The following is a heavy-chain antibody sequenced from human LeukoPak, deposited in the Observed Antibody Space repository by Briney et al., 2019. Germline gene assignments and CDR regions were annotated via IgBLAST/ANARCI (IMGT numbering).Heavy chain of an antibody. CDR1: GYTFTSYG. J-gene: IGHJ5*02. CDR3: AINHYDFWSGYYQKGWFDP. V-gene: IGHV1-18*01. CDR2: ISAYNGNT. Sequence: GASVKVSCKASGYTFTSYGISWVRQAPGQGLEWMGWISAYNGNTNYAQKLQGRVTMTTDTSTSTAYMELRSLRSDDTAVYYCAINHYDFWSGYYQKGWFDPWGQGTLVTVSS. D-gene: IGHD3-3*01.